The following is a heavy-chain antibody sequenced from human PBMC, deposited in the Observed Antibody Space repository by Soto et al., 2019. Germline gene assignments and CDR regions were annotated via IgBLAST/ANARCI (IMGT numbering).Heavy chain of an antibody. CDR3: ARDPNGDYLGAFDY. CDR2: IGANGGGT. CDR1: GFTFSSFF. J-gene: IGHJ3*01. Sequence: GGSLRLSCAASGFTFSSFFTSWVRQAPGKGLDWVSGIGANGGGTYYADSVKGRFIISRDNSKNTLYLQMNSLRAEDTAVYYCARDPNGDYLGAFDYWGQKTMVTVSS. V-gene: IGHV3-23*01. D-gene: IGHD4-17*01.